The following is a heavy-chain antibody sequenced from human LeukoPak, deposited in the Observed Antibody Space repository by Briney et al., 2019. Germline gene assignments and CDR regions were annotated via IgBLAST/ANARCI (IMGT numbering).Heavy chain of an antibody. V-gene: IGHV3-74*01. D-gene: IGHD3-3*01. Sequence: GGSLRLSCAASGFTFSSHWMHWVRQAPGKGLVWVSRINSDGSSISYADSVKGRFTISRDNAKNTLYLQMDSLRAEDTAVYYCAKVWADYDFWSAYYWYFDLWGRGTLVTVSS. CDR2: INSDGSSI. CDR1: GFTFSSHW. CDR3: AKVWADYDFWSAYYWYFDL. J-gene: IGHJ2*01.